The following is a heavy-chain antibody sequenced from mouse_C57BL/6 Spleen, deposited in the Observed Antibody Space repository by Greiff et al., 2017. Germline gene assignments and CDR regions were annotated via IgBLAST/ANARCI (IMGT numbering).Heavy chain of an antibody. D-gene: IGHD1-1*01. CDR3: ASHITTVVVPFDY. CDR2: IHPNSGST. CDR1: GYTFTSYW. J-gene: IGHJ2*01. V-gene: IGHV1-64*01. Sequence: QVQLQQPGAELVKPGASVKLSCKASGYTFTSYWMHWVKQRPGQGLEWIGMIHPNSGSTNYNEKFKSKATLTVDKSSSTAYMQLSSLTSEDSAVYYCASHITTVVVPFDYWGQGTTLTVSS.